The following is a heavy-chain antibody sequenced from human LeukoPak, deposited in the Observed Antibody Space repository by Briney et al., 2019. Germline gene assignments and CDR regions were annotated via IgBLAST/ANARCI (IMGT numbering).Heavy chain of an antibody. Sequence: SETLSLTCSVSGYSISSGYHWGWIRQPPGKGLEWIGSIYHSGSTYYNPSLKSRVTISVDTSKNQFSLNLSSVTAADTAVYYCASYTDAFDIWGQGTMVTVSS. V-gene: IGHV4-38-2*02. CDR2: IYHSGST. CDR1: GYSISSGYH. J-gene: IGHJ3*02. D-gene: IGHD3-16*01. CDR3: ASYTDAFDI.